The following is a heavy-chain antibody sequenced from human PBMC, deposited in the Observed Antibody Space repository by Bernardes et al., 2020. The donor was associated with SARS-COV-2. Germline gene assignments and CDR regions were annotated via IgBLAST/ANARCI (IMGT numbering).Heavy chain of an antibody. CDR2: INSNGNST. J-gene: IGHJ4*02. V-gene: IGHV3-74*03. D-gene: IGHD3-22*01. Sequence: GSLRLSCAASGFTFSYYWMHWVRQAPGKGPVWVARINSNGNSTVYADSVKGRFTISRDNAKNTLYLQMNTLRADDTAVYYCVRDNGGYYYFDHWGQGALVTVSS. CDR3: VRDNGGYYYFDH. CDR1: GFTFSYYW.